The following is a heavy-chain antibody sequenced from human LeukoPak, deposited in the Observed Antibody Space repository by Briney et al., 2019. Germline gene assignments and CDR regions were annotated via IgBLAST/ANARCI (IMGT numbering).Heavy chain of an antibody. J-gene: IGHJ4*02. D-gene: IGHD5-12*01. Sequence: GGSLRLSCLASGFAFSSYEMNWVRQAPGKGLEWVSFIDNSGVTTYYADSVKGRFTMSRDNAKNSLYLRMNSLRVEDTAVYYCARDYSGDEDFDYWGQGTLVTVSS. CDR3: ARDYSGDEDFDY. CDR1: GFAFSSYE. V-gene: IGHV3-48*03. CDR2: IDNSGVTT.